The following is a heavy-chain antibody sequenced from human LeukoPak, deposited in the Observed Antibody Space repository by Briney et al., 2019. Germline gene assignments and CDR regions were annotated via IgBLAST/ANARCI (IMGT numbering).Heavy chain of an antibody. D-gene: IGHD5-18*01. V-gene: IGHV3-21*04. J-gene: IGHJ6*02. CDR1: GFTFSSYS. Sequence: GGSLRLSCAAPGFTFSSYSMNWVRQAPGKGLEWVSSISSSSSYIYYADSVKGRFTISRDNSKNTLYLQMNSLRAEDTAVYYCAKYGLGSGIQVWGDFGMDVWGQGTTVTVSS. CDR2: ISSSSSYI. CDR3: AKYGLGSGIQVWGDFGMDV.